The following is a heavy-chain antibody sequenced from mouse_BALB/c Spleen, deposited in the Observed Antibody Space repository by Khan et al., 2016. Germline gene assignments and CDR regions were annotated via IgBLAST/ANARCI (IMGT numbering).Heavy chain of an antibody. CDR3: ASPHYYGSDY. CDR1: GYSITSGYR. J-gene: IGHJ2*01. V-gene: IGHV3-1*02. D-gene: IGHD1-1*01. CDR2: IHYNGST. Sequence: VQLKESGPDLVKPSQSLSLTCTVTGYSITSGYRWHWIRQFPGNKLEWMGYIHYNGSTNYNPSLKSRISITRDTSKNQFFLQLNSVTTEDTATYYCASPHYYGSDYWGQGTTLTVSS.